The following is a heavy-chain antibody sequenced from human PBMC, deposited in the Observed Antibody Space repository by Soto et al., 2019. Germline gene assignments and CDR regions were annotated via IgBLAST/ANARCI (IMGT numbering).Heavy chain of an antibody. CDR1: GFSFSDYY. D-gene: IGHD2-21*02. Sequence: QVLLVESGGGLVKPGGSLRLSCSTSGFSFSDYYMSWVRQTPGKGLEWLAFISSSGTYTNYADSVQGRFTISRDNAKNSLYLLMSSLRVDDAGVYFCARRDVTAWYSDYWGQGTLVTVSS. J-gene: IGHJ4*02. V-gene: IGHV3-11*06. CDR2: ISSSGTYT. CDR3: ARRDVTAWYSDY.